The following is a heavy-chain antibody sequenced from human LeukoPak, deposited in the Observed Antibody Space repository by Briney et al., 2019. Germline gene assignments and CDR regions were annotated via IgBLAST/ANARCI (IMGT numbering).Heavy chain of an antibody. CDR2: ISAYNGNT. CDR3: ARDDALVATGSFDY. D-gene: IGHD5-12*01. V-gene: IGHV1-18*01. CDR1: GYXFSTYG. J-gene: IGHJ4*02. Sequence: ASVKVSCKASGYXFSTYGINWVRQAPGQGLEWMGWISAYNGNTNYAQKLQGRVTMTTDTSTSTAYMELRSLRSDDTAVYYCARDDALVATGSFDYWGQGTVVTVSS.